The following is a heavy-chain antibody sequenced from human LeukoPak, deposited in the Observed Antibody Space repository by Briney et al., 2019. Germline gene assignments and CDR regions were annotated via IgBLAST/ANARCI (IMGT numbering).Heavy chain of an antibody. D-gene: IGHD2-15*01. V-gene: IGHV4-59*01. CDR1: GGSISSYY. J-gene: IGHJ5*02. CDR2: IYYSGST. CDR3: ARAEGGLDP. Sequence: SETLSLTCTVSGGSISSYYWSWIRQPPGKGLEWIGYIYYSGSTNYNPSLKSQVTISVDTSKNQFSLKLSSVTAADTAVYYCARAEGGLDPWGQGTLVTVSS.